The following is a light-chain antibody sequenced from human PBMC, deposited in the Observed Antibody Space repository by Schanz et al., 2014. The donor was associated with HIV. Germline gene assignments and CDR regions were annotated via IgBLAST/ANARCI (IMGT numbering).Light chain of an antibody. V-gene: IGLV2-8*01. CDR1: SSDVGGYYY. Sequence: QSALTQPPSASGSPGQSVNISCTGTSSDVGGYYYVSWYQQHPGKAPKLMIYEVSKRPSGVPDRLSGSKSSNTASLTVSGLQAEDEADYYCSSYAGRNNLVVFGGGTKLTVL. J-gene: IGLJ2*01. CDR2: EVS. CDR3: SSYAGRNNLVV.